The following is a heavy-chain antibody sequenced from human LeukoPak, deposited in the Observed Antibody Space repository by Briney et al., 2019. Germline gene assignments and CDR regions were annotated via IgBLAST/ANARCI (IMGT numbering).Heavy chain of an antibody. J-gene: IGHJ4*02. V-gene: IGHV3-64*04. CDR1: RFTFNRYF. CDR3: AKSLAAKLHAPDY. CDR2: HVFD. Sequence: GGSLRLSRSVSRFTFNRYFIDWVRQAPGKGLEHVFDFCADSVKGRFTLSRDNSKNTLYLQMNSLRAEDTAVYYCAKSLAAKLHAPDYWGQGTLVTVSS. D-gene: IGHD5-12*01.